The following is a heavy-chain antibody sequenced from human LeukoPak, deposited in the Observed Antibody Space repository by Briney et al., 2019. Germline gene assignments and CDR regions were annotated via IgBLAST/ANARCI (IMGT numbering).Heavy chain of an antibody. CDR1: GFSLRTSGVG. D-gene: IGHD3-22*01. CDR3: AQSNYYYDRSGYDFES. J-gene: IGHJ4*02. Sequence: SGPTLVNPTQTLTLTCSFSGFSLRTSGVGVDWIRQPPGKALEWLAVIYWDDDKRYSPSLKSRLTITQDTSKNQVVLTMTNMDPVDTATYYCAQSNYYYDRSGYDFESWGQGTLVTVSS. CDR2: IYWDDDK. V-gene: IGHV2-5*02.